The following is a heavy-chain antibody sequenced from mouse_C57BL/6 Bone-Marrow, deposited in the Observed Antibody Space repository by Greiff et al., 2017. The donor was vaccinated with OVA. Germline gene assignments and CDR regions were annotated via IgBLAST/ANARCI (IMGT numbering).Heavy chain of an antibody. V-gene: IGHV1-26*01. D-gene: IGHD2-1*01. CDR1: GYTFTDYY. CDR3: ARGGDYGNYVPY. J-gene: IGHJ2*01. Sequence: EVKLQQSGPELVKPGASVKISCKASGYTFTDYYMNWVKQSHGKSLEWIGDINPNNGGTSYNQKFKGKATLTVDKSSSTAYMELRSLTSEDSAVYYCARGGDYGNYVPYWGQGTTLTVSS. CDR2: INPNNGGT.